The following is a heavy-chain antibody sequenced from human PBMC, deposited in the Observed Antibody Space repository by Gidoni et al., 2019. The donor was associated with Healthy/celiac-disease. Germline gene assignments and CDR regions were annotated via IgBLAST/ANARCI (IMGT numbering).Heavy chain of an antibody. V-gene: IGHV1-2*02. CDR1: GYTFTGYY. J-gene: IGHJ4*02. CDR2: INPNSGGT. D-gene: IGHD3-22*01. CDR3: ARGKGSYYYDSSGYYRVGLGFDY. Sequence: QVQLVQSGAEVKKPGASVKGSCKASGYTFTGYYMPWVRQAPGQGLEWMGWINPNSGGTNYAQKFQGRVTMTRDTSISTAYMELSRLRSDDTAVYYCARGKGSYYYDSSGYYRVGLGFDYWGQGTLVTVSS.